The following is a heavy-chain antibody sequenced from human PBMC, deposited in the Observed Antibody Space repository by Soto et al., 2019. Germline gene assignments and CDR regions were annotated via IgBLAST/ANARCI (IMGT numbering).Heavy chain of an antibody. CDR3: VRFGSGWNY. D-gene: IGHD6-19*01. CDR2: TYYRSKWYY. Sequence: SQTLSLTCAISGDSVSSNSAGWNWIRQSPSRGLEWLGRTYYRSKWYYEYAVSVKGRIVINPDTSKNQVSLQLSSVTPEDTAMYYCVRFGSGWNYWGQGSLVTSPQ. CDR1: GDSVSSNSAG. V-gene: IGHV6-1*01. J-gene: IGHJ4*02.